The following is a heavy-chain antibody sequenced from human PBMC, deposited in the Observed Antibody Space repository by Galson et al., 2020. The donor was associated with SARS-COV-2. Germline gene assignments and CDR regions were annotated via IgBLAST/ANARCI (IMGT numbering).Heavy chain of an antibody. CDR1: GFNVKSNY. CDR2: IHSGGDA. Sequence: GESLKISCAVSGFNVKSNYMSWVRQAPGKGLEWVSIIHSGGDANYAESVKGRFTIFTHSFENTLYLQMNSLKPEDTAVYYCAKEKNAGGYFPYGMDVWGQVTTVIVSS. J-gene: IGHJ6*02. D-gene: IGHD3-10*01. CDR3: AKEKNAGGYFPYGMDV. V-gene: IGHV3-53*04.